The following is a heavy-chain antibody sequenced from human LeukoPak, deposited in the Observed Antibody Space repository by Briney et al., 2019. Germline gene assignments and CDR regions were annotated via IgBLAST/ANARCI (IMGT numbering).Heavy chain of an antibody. CDR2: IGGGGGDK. V-gene: IGHV3-23*01. CDR1: GFPFSKYA. D-gene: IGHD5-24*01. Sequence: GGSLRLSCAASGFPFSKYAMVWVRQAPGMGLERLSAIGGGGGDKQYADSVRGRFTISRDNLKNTLYLQMNSLRAEDTAVYYCAKEGRSLQTYWGQGTLVTVSS. CDR3: AKEGRSLQTY. J-gene: IGHJ4*02.